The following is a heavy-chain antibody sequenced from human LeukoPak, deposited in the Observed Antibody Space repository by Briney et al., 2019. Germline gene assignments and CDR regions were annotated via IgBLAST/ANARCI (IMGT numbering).Heavy chain of an antibody. V-gene: IGHV3-23*01. Sequence: PGGSLRLSCAASGFTFSSYAMSWVRQAPGKGLEWVSAISGSGGSTYYADSVKGRFTISRDNSKSTLYLQMNSLRAEDTAVYYCAKGYSSSWNNWFDPWGQGTLVTVSS. CDR2: ISGSGGST. CDR3: AKGYSSSWNNWFDP. CDR1: GFTFSSYA. D-gene: IGHD6-13*01. J-gene: IGHJ5*02.